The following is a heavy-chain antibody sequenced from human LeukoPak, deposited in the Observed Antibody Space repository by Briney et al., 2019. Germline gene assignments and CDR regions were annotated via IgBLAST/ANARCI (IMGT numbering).Heavy chain of an antibody. J-gene: IGHJ6*03. Sequence: EASVKVSCKTSGYTFTSYDLNWVRQATGQGLEWMGWVNPNSGNTGYAQKFQGRVTITRNTSISTAYMELSSLRSEDTAVYYCARGFFIAAAGTQGGYYYYMDVWGKGTTVTVSS. CDR3: ARGFFIAAAGTQGGYYYYMDV. CDR1: GYTFTSYD. CDR2: VNPNSGNT. V-gene: IGHV1-8*01. D-gene: IGHD6-13*01.